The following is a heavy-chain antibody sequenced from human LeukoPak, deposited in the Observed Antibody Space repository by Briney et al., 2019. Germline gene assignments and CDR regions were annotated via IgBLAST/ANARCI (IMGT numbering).Heavy chain of an antibody. Sequence: SETLSLTCAVYGGSFSGYYWSWIRQPPGKGLEWIGEINHSGSTNYNPSLKSRVTISVDTSKNQFSLKLSSVTAAGTAVYYCARVWRWLQFRLVPKNWFDPWGQGTLVTVSS. J-gene: IGHJ5*02. V-gene: IGHV4-34*01. CDR2: INHSGST. D-gene: IGHD5-24*01. CDR3: ARVWRWLQFRLVPKNWFDP. CDR1: GGSFSGYY.